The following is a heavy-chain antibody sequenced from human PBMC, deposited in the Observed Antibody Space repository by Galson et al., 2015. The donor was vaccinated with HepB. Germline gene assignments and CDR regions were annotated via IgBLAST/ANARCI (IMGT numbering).Heavy chain of an antibody. D-gene: IGHD3-9*01. CDR2: INPNSGGT. V-gene: IGHV1-2*02. CDR3: AREGVLRYFDGTWVGMDV. Sequence: SVKVSCKASGYTFTGYYMHWVRQAPGQGLEWMGWINPNSGGTNYAQKFQGRVTMTRDTSISTAYMELSRLRSEDTAVYYCAREGVLRYFDGTWVGMDVWGQGTTVTVSS. J-gene: IGHJ6*02. CDR1: GYTFTGYY.